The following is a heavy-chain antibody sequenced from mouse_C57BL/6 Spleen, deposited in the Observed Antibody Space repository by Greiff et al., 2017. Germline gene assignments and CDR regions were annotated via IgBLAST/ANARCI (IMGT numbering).Heavy chain of an antibody. CDR3: ARQGYDIWYFDV. CDR1: GYTFTDYY. Sequence: VQLQQSGAELVRPGASVKLSCKASGYTFTDYYINWVKQRPGQGLEWIARIYPGSGNTYYNEKFKGKATLTAEKSSSTAYMQLSSLTSGDSAVYFCARQGYDIWYFDVWGTGTTVTVYS. V-gene: IGHV1-76*01. D-gene: IGHD2-2*01. CDR2: IYPGSGNT. J-gene: IGHJ1*03.